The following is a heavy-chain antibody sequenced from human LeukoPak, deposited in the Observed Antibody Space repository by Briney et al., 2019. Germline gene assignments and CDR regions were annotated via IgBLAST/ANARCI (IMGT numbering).Heavy chain of an antibody. V-gene: IGHV4-59*01. CDR1: GGSISSYY. CDR2: IYYSGST. CDR3: ARQREGYYFDY. J-gene: IGHJ4*02. Sequence: SETLSLTCAVSGGSISSYYWSWIRQPPGKGLEWIGFIYYSGSTNYSPSLKSRVTISLDTSKNQFSLKLSSVTAADTAVYYCARQREGYYFDYWGQGTLVTVSS. D-gene: IGHD1-1*01.